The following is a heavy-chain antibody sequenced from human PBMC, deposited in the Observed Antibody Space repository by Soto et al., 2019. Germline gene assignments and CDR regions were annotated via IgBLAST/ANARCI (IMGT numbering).Heavy chain of an antibody. V-gene: IGHV1-18*04. CDR2: VSAYNGNT. J-gene: IGHJ5*02. CDR1: GYTFTSYG. Sequence: ASVKVSCKASGYTFTSYGISWVRQAPGQGLEWMGWVSAYNGNTNYAQKLQGRVTMTTDTTTSTAYMELRSLRSDDTAVYYCARVDFWSGYYMAWFDPWGQGTLVTVSS. D-gene: IGHD3-3*01. CDR3: ARVDFWSGYYMAWFDP.